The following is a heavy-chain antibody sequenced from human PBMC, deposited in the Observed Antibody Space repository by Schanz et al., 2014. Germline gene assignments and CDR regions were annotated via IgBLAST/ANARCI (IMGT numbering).Heavy chain of an antibody. V-gene: IGHV3-43*01. D-gene: IGHD6-19*01. CDR1: GFSFDDYT. J-gene: IGHJ6*02. CDR3: AREKESVAARGYYYYYGMDV. CDR2: IDRDGGHT. Sequence: EVQLVESGGVVAQPGGSLRLSCAASGFSFDDYTMHWVRQAPGKGLEWVSLIDRDGGHTYYADSVKGRFTISRDNSKNTLYLQMNSLRAEDTAVYYCAREKESVAARGYYYYYGMDVWGQGTTVTVSS.